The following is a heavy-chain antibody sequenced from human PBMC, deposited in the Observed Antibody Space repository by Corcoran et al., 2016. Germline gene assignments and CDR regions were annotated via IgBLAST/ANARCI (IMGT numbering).Heavy chain of an antibody. J-gene: IGHJ5*02. CDR3: ARGGGAFGP. CDR2: GHYTGST. V-gene: IGHV4-59*01. Sequence: QVQLQESGPGLVKPPETLSLTCTVSGDSITSEYWSWIRQPPGKGLEWIGYGHYTGSTNYNLSLKSRVTISVDTSRNQFSLTLTSVTAADTALYYCARGGGAFGPWGQGTLVTVSS. CDR1: GDSITSEY. D-gene: IGHD3-16*01.